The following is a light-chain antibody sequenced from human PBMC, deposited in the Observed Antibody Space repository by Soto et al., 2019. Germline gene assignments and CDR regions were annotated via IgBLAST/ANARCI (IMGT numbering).Light chain of an antibody. V-gene: IGLV2-14*01. CDR3: CSYTTSSTRV. CDR1: SSDVGFYNY. J-gene: IGLJ1*01. CDR2: EVT. Sequence: QSVLTQPASVSGSPGQSIAISCTGSSSDVGFYNYISWYQQHPGKVPKLIIYEVTNRPSGVSNRFSCSKSGNTASLTISGLQAEDEADYYCCSYTTSSTRVFGTGTKVTVL.